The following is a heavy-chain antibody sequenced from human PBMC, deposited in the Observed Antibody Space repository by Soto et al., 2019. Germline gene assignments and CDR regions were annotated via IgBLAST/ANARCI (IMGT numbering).Heavy chain of an antibody. CDR2: IYHSGST. CDR1: GYSISSGYY. J-gene: IGHJ6*02. D-gene: IGHD5-12*01. V-gene: IGHV4-38-2*02. Sequence: PSETLSLTCAVSGYSISSGYYWGFIRQPPGKGLEWIGSIYHSGSTYYNPSLKSRVTISVDTSKNQFSLKLSSVTAADTAVYYCARELGIVATIYDYYYGMDVWGQGTTVTVSS. CDR3: ARELGIVATIYDYYYGMDV.